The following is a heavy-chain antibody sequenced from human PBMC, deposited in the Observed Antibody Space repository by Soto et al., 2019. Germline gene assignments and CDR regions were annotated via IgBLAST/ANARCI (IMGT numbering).Heavy chain of an antibody. J-gene: IGHJ6*02. D-gene: IGHD1-1*01. Sequence: GGSLRLSCAASGFTFSSYSMNWVRQAPGKGLEWVSYISSSSTIYYADSVKGRFTISRDNAKNSLYLQMNSLRAEDTAVYYCARVNGYYYYAMDVWGQGTTVTVS. CDR3: ARVNGYYYYAMDV. CDR1: GFTFSSYS. CDR2: ISSSSTI. V-gene: IGHV3-48*01.